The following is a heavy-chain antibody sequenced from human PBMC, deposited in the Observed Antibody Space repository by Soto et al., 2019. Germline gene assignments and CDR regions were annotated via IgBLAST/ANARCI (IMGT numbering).Heavy chain of an antibody. J-gene: IGHJ5*02. D-gene: IGHD5-12*01. CDR2: IIPIFGTA. V-gene: IGHV1-69*01. CDR3: ATEVGYSGYVHNWFDP. Sequence: QVQLVQSGAEVKKPGYSGKVSCKASRGTFSSYAISWVRQAPGQGLEWMGGIIPIFGTANYAQKFQGRVTITADESTSTAYMELSSLRSEDTAVYYCATEVGYSGYVHNWFDPWGQGTLVTVSS. CDR1: RGTFSSYA.